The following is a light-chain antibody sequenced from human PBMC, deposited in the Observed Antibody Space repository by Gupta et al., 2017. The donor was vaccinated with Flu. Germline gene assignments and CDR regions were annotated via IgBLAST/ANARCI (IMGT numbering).Light chain of an antibody. CDR3: EQSDTYPFT. V-gene: IGKV1-9*01. Sequence: GDRVTITFRASQGMGRYVAWYQQKPGRAPKLLIYATSTLQSGVPSRFSGSGSGTEFTLTIDSLQPEDFANYYCEQSDTYPFTFGPGTKVDVK. J-gene: IGKJ3*01. CDR2: ATS. CDR1: QGMGRY.